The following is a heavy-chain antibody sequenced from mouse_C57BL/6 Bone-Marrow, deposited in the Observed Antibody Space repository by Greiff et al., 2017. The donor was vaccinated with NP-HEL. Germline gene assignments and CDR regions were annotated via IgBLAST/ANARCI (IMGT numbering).Heavy chain of an antibody. CDR3: TEYDYDGAY. CDR2: IDPENGDT. V-gene: IGHV14-4*01. Sequence: EVQLQQSGAELVRPGASVKLSCTASGFNIKDDYMHWVKQRPEQGLEWIGWIDPENGDTEYASKFQGKATITADTSSNTAYLQLSSLTSEDTAVYYCTEYDYDGAYWGQETLVTVSA. J-gene: IGHJ3*01. CDR1: GFNIKDDY. D-gene: IGHD2-4*01.